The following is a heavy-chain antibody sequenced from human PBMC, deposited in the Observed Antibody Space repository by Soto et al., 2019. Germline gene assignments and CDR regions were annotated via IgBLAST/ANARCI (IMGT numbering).Heavy chain of an antibody. D-gene: IGHD5-18*01. CDR2: INHSGST. Sequence: PSETLSLTCAVYGGSFSGYYWSWIRQPPGKGLEWIGEINHSGSTNYNPSLKSRVTISVDTSKHQFSLKLSSVTAADTAVYYCARGLEGIQLWSAGYYYYGMDVWGQGTTVTVSS. CDR3: ARGLEGIQLWSAGYYYYGMDV. J-gene: IGHJ6*02. CDR1: GGSFSGYY. V-gene: IGHV4-34*01.